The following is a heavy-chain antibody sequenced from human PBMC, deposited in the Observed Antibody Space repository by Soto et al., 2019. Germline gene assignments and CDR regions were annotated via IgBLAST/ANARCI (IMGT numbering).Heavy chain of an antibody. D-gene: IGHD4-17*01. CDR2: IIPILGIA. V-gene: IGHV1-69*02. CDR3: ARGDYGGFDY. J-gene: IGHJ4*02. CDR1: GGTFSSYT. Sequence: QVQLVQSGAEVKKPGSSVKVSCKASGGTFSSYTISWVRQAPGQGLEWMGRIIPILGIANYAQKFQGRVTITADKATSTAYMELSSLRTEDTAVYYCARGDYGGFDYWGQGTLVTVSS.